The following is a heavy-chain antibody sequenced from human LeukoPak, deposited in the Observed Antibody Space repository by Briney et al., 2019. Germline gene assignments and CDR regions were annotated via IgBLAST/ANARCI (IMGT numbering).Heavy chain of an antibody. CDR1: GGSFSGYY. J-gene: IGHJ4*02. Sequence: SETLSLTCAVYGGSFSGYYWSWIRQPPGKGLEWIGEINHSGSTNYNPSLKSRVTISVDTSKNQFSLKLSSVTAADTAVYYCARVRGKSFRGVYYFDYWGQGTLVTVSS. CDR2: INHSGST. D-gene: IGHD4-23*01. V-gene: IGHV4-34*01. CDR3: ARVRGKSFRGVYYFDY.